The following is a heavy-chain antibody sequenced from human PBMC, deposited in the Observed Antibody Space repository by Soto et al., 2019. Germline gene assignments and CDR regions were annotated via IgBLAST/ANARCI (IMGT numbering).Heavy chain of an antibody. CDR1: GYSFHNFV. V-gene: IGHV1-18*04. Sequence: QVQLVQSGPEVKKPGASVKVSCKASGYSFHNFVIIWVRQAPGQGLEWMGWISGQIAKTNYAQKFQGKVTMTTDTSTSTAYMELNTLTSDDTAMYYCARGPPSGSFSLTPRYWGQGTLVTVSS. CDR2: ISGQIAKT. J-gene: IGHJ4*02. CDR3: ARGPPSGSFSLTPRY. D-gene: IGHD1-26*01.